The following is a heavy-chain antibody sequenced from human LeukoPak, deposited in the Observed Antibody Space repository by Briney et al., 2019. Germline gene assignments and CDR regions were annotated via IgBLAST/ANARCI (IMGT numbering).Heavy chain of an antibody. CDR3: ARGIVVVVAATHYCYYYMDV. CDR2: IYYSGST. J-gene: IGHJ6*03. Sequence: SETLSLTCTVSGGSISSYYWSWIRQPPGKGLEWIGYIYYSGSTNYNPSLKSRVTISVDTSKNQFSLKLSSVTAADTAVYYCARGIVVVVAATHYCYYYMDVWGKGTTVTVSS. CDR1: GGSISSYY. D-gene: IGHD2-15*01. V-gene: IGHV4-59*01.